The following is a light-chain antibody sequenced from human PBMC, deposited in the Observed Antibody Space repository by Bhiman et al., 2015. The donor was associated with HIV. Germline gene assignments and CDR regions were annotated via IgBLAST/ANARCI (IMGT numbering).Light chain of an antibody. J-gene: IGLJ2*01. CDR3: QAWESSTGDVV. CDR1: ELVDKY. Sequence: SYELTQPPSVSVSPGQTASITCSGDELVDKYVCWYQQKPGQSPVLVIYQDFKRPSGISERFSGSNSGNTATLTISGTQAMDEADYYCQAWESSTGDVVFGGGTKLSVL. CDR2: QDF. V-gene: IGLV3-1*01.